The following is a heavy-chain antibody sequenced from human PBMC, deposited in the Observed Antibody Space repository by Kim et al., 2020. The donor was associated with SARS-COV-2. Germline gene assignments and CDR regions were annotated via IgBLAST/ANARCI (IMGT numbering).Heavy chain of an antibody. CDR2: IDPSDSYT. Sequence: ESLKISCKGSGYSFTSYWISWVRQMPGKGLEWMGRIDPSDSYTNYSPSFQGHVTISADKSISTAYLQWSSLKASDTAMYYCARTVAGLEDDNWFDPWGQGTLVTVSS. CDR3: ARTVAGLEDDNWFDP. J-gene: IGHJ5*02. D-gene: IGHD6-19*01. V-gene: IGHV5-10-1*01. CDR1: GYSFTSYW.